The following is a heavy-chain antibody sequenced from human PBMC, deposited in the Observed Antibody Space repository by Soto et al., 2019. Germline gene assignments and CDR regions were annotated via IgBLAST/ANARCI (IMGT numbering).Heavy chain of an antibody. D-gene: IGHD3-10*01. V-gene: IGHV4-39*01. CDR1: GGSISSSSYY. CDR2: IYYSGST. J-gene: IGHJ6*02. CDR3: ARGVSTMVRGVILYYYYYYGMDV. Sequence: SETLSLTCTVSGGSISSSSYYWGWIRQPPGKGLEWIGSIYYSGSTYYNPSLKSRVTISIDTSKNQFSLKLSSVTAADTAVYYCARGVSTMVRGVILYYYYYYGMDVWGQGTTVTVSS.